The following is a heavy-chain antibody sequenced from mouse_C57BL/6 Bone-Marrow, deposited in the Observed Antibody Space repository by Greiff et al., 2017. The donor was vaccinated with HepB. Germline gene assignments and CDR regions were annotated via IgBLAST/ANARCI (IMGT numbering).Heavy chain of an antibody. CDR1: GFSLTSYG. J-gene: IGHJ4*01. CDR3: ARHVPADYRNYEAMDY. V-gene: IGHV2-6-1*01. CDR2: IWSDGST. D-gene: IGHD2-5*01. Sequence: VHLVESGPGLVAPSQSLPITCTASGFSLTSYGVHWVRQPPGKGLEWLVVIWSDGSTTYNSALKSRLSISKGNSKSQVFLKMNSHQTDDTAMYYCARHVPADYRNYEAMDYWGQGTSITVSS.